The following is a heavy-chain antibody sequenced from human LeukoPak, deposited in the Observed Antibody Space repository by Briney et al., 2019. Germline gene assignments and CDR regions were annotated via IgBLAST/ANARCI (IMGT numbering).Heavy chain of an antibody. Sequence: SQTLSLTCTVSGGSISSCACYWSWIPQLPGKGLEGISYFYFSGTTYYNPSLESRLIISVDTSKNQFSLRLSSVTAADTAVYYCAREGAGVGATPHHEWGQGTLVTVSS. CDR2: FYFSGTT. D-gene: IGHD1-26*01. CDR1: GGSISSCACY. CDR3: AREGAGVGATPHHE. V-gene: IGHV4-31*03. J-gene: IGHJ4*02.